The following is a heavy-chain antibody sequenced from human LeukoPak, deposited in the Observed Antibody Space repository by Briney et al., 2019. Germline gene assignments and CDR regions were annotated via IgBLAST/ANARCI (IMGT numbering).Heavy chain of an antibody. D-gene: IGHD6-13*01. J-gene: IGHJ4*02. Sequence: ASETLSLTCAVDGGSFSGYYWSWIRQPPGKGLEWIGEINHSGSTNYNPSLKSRVTISVDTSKNQFSLKLSSLTAADTAVYYCARAPEVAAGYDYWGQGTLVTVSS. CDR1: GGSFSGYY. CDR3: ARAPEVAAGYDY. CDR2: INHSGST. V-gene: IGHV4-34*01.